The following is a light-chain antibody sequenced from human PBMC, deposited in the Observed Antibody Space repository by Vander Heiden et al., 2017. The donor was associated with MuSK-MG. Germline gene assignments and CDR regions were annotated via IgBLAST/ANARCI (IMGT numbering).Light chain of an antibody. CDR3: YSAADNNHVV. J-gene: IGLJ2*01. Sequence: SYELTQPSSVSVSPGQTARITCSGDVLAKKYARWFQQKPGPAPVLVIYKDSERPSGIPERFSGSSSGTTVTLTISGAQVEDEADYYCYSAADNNHVVFGGGTKLNVL. CDR2: KDS. V-gene: IGLV3-27*01. CDR1: VLAKKY.